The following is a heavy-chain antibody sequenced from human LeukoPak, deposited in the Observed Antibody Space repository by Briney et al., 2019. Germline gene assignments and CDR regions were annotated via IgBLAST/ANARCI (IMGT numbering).Heavy chain of an antibody. V-gene: IGHV4-59*01. Sequence: SETLSLTCTVSGGSISSYYWSWIRQPPGKGLEWIGYIYYSGSTNYNPSLKSRVAISVDTSKNQFSLKLSSVTAADTAVYYCARAPYSSSWYYFDYWGQGTLVTVSS. CDR1: GGSISSYY. J-gene: IGHJ4*02. D-gene: IGHD6-13*01. CDR2: IYYSGST. CDR3: ARAPYSSSWYYFDY.